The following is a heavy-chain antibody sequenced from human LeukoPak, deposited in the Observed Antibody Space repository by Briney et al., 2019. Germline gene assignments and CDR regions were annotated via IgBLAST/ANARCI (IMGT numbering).Heavy chain of an antibody. CDR1: GFTFDDYA. CDR2: ISWNSGSI. Sequence: GGSLRLSCAASGFTFDDYAMHWVRQAPGKGLEWVSGISWNSGSIGYADSVKGRFTISRDNAKNSLYLQMNSLRAEDTALYYCAKDSSEWLVQNNFDYWGQGTLVTVFS. V-gene: IGHV3-9*01. CDR3: AKDSSEWLVQNNFDY. J-gene: IGHJ4*02. D-gene: IGHD6-19*01.